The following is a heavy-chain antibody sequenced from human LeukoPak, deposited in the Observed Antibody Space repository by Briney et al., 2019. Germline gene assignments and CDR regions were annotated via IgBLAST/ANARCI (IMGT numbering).Heavy chain of an antibody. CDR2: IYNSGTT. V-gene: IGHV4-59*01. J-gene: IGHJ1*01. Sequence: PSETLSLTCTVFGGSISGSYWTWIRQSPGKGLEWIGLIYNSGTTNYNPSLKSRVSISLDTSKTRFSLKLTSVTAADTAVYYCASGFSPWGPGTLVTVSS. CDR1: GGSISGSY. CDR3: ASGFSP.